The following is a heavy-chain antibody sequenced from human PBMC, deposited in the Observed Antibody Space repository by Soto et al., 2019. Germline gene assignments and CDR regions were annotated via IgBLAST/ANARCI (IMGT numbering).Heavy chain of an antibody. V-gene: IGHV1-18*01. CDR1: GYTFTSYG. D-gene: IGHD2-15*01. J-gene: IGHJ6*02. Sequence: QVQLVQSGAEVKKPGASVKVSCKASGYTFTSYGISWVRQAPGQGLEWMGWISAYNGNTNYAQKLQGRVTMTTDTATSTACVEMRGLRSDDSAVYYCSRGVTPMDVWCQGTTVSVSS. CDR3: SRGVTPMDV. CDR2: ISAYNGNT.